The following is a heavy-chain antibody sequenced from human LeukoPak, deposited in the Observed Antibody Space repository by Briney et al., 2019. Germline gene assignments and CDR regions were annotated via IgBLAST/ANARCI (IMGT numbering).Heavy chain of an antibody. V-gene: IGHV3-7*01. CDR1: GFTFSNYW. CDR2: IKKDGSEK. J-gene: IGHJ6*03. Sequence: GGSLRLSCAASGFTFSNYWMSWVRQAPGKGLEWVANIKKDGSEKKYVDSVKGRFTISRDNAKNSLYLQMNSLRAEDTAVYYCAREGYYNMDVWGKGTTVTISS. CDR3: AREGYYNMDV.